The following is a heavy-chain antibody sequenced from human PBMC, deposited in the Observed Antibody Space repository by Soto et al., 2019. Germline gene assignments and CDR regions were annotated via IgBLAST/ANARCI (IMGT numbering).Heavy chain of an antibody. CDR3: GRGGRTGAYGMDV. D-gene: IGHD3-16*01. V-gene: IGHV1-46*03. J-gene: IGHJ6*02. Sequence: QVQLVQSGAEVKKPGASVKVSCKASGYTFTSYYMHWVRQAPGQGLEWMGVINLSGGSTTYAQKSQGRVTRTRDTSTRTVSMELSSLRSEDTAVYFGGRGGRTGAYGMDVWGQGTTVTVSS. CDR2: INLSGGST. CDR1: GYTFTSYY.